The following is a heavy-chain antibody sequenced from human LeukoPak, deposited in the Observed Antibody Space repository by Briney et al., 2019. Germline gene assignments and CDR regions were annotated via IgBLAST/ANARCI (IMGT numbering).Heavy chain of an antibody. CDR3: ARQDTPGPFDY. V-gene: IGHV4-59*12. J-gene: IGHJ4*02. Sequence: SETLSLTCTVSGGSISSYYWSWIRQPPRKGLEWIGYIYDSGSTNYNPSLKSRVTISVDTSKNQFSLKLSSVTAADTAVYYCARQDTPGPFDYWGQGTLVTVSS. CDR1: GGSISSYY. CDR2: IYDSGST. D-gene: IGHD5-18*01.